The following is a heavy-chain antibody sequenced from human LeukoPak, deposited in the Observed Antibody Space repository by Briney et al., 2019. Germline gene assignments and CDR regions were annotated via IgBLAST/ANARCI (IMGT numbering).Heavy chain of an antibody. D-gene: IGHD1-1*01. J-gene: IGHJ4*02. Sequence: ASVKVSCKASGYIFIAYYMHWVRQAPGQGLEWMGWINPNSGGTNYAQRFQGRVTMTRDTSISTAYMELSGLRSDDTAVYYCATPLAGAESFDYWGQGTLVTVSS. V-gene: IGHV1-2*02. CDR3: ATPLAGAESFDY. CDR2: INPNSGGT. CDR1: GYIFIAYY.